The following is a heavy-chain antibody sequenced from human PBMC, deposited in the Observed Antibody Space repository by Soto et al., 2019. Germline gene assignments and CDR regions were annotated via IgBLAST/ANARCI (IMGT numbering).Heavy chain of an antibody. Sequence: SETLSLTCTVSSGSITTDYWTWILQPPGAGLEWVGYMFHSGSPSYNPSLESRLTMSLDTSRNQFSLKLSSVTAADTAVYYCARVKATYNWFFDLWGHGTLVTVSS. J-gene: IGHJ2*01. CDR3: ARVKATYNWFFDL. CDR1: SGSITTDY. D-gene: IGHD5-12*01. V-gene: IGHV4-59*01. CDR2: MFHSGSP.